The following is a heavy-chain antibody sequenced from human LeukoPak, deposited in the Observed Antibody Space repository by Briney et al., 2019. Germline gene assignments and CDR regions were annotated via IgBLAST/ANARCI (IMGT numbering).Heavy chain of an antibody. CDR2: IDISGDST. V-gene: IGHV3-23*05. D-gene: IGHD4/OR15-4a*01. J-gene: IGHJ4*02. CDR1: GFTFSSHA. Sequence: GGSLRLSCVVSGFTFSSHAMCWVRKAPGGGLEWVSSIDISGDSTSYADSVKGRLTISTDNSKNTLLLQMDSLRAEDSAISYCANEIRPNDYWGQGTLVTVSS. CDR3: ANEIRPNDY.